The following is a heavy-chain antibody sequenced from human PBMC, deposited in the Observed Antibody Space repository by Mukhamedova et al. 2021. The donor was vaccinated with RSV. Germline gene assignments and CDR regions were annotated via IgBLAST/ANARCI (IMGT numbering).Heavy chain of an antibody. J-gene: IGHJ6*03. CDR3: ATYYSYYMDV. D-gene: IGHD2-21*01. V-gene: IGHV3-7*02. Sequence: VRQALGKGLEWVASINRDGSNRYYLDSVKGRSTISRDNGRNSLYLQMSSLRAEDTAAYYCATYYSYYMDVWGKGTTVTVS. CDR2: INRDGSNR.